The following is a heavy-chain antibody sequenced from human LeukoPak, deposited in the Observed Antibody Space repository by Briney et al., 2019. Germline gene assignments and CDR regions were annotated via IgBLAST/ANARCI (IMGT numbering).Heavy chain of an antibody. CDR2: IYTSGST. V-gene: IGHV4-4*07. J-gene: IGHJ4*02. CDR3: ARGDYDILIGYLGFDY. Sequence: SETLSLNCTVSGGSISSYYWSWIRQPAGKGLEWIGRIYTSGSTNYNPSLKSRVTMSVDTSKNQFSLKLSSVTAADTAVYYCARGDYDILIGYLGFDYWGQGTLVTVSS. CDR1: GGSISSYY. D-gene: IGHD3-9*01.